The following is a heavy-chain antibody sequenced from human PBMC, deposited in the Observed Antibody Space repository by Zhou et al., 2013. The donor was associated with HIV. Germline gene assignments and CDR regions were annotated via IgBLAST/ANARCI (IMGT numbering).Heavy chain of an antibody. V-gene: IGHV1-24*01. Sequence: QVQLVQSGAEMKKPGASVKVSCKVSGNTLTEFPMHWVRQAPGKGLQWLGGFDPEEGETMYAQELQGRISMTEDTSTDTAYMELTRLRSEDTAMYYCATDRSRSGGDPGDQWYFDLWAVAPWSLSP. D-gene: IGHD2-21*01. CDR3: ATDRSRSGGDPGDQWYFDL. CDR2: FDPEEGET. CDR1: GNTLTEFP. J-gene: IGHJ2*01.